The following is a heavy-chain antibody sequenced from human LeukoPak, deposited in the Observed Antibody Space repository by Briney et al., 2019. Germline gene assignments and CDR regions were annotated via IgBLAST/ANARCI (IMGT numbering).Heavy chain of an antibody. CDR2: IDQSGTEK. D-gene: IGHD2-2*01. J-gene: IGHJ4*02. CDR3: AREVREVPH. Sequence: GGSLRLSCAVSGFTFSNYWMGWVRQAPGKGLEWVAKIDQSGTEKYHVDSVRGRFTISRDNAKNSLYLQMNSLRAEDTAVYYCAREVREVPHWGQGTLVTVSS. CDR1: GFTFSNYW. V-gene: IGHV3-7*04.